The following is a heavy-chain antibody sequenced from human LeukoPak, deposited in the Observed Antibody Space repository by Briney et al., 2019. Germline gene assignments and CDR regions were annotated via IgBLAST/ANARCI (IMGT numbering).Heavy chain of an antibody. V-gene: IGHV3-74*01. Sequence: GGSLRLSCAASGFAFSSNWMHWVRQTPGKGLVWVSRINSGGSGTSYAASVEGRFTISRDNVKNTLYLQMDSLRAEDTAVYYCATCLGALTEYWGQGTLVTVSS. CDR2: INSGGSGT. J-gene: IGHJ4*02. CDR3: ATCLGALTEY. D-gene: IGHD3-16*01. CDR1: GFAFSSNW.